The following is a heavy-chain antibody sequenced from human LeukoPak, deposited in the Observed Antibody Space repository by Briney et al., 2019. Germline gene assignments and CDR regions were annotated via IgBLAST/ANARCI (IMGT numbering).Heavy chain of an antibody. J-gene: IGHJ5*02. D-gene: IGHD5-12*01. CDR2: INPSGGST. V-gene: IGHV1-46*01. CDR1: GYTFTSYY. CDR3: ARSLYSGYDEGLIWFDP. Sequence: ASVKVSCKASGYTFTSYYMHWVRQAPGQGLEWVGIINPSGGSTSYAQKFQGRVTMTRDTSTSTVYMELSSLRSEDTAVYYCARSLYSGYDEGLIWFDPWGQGTLVTVSS.